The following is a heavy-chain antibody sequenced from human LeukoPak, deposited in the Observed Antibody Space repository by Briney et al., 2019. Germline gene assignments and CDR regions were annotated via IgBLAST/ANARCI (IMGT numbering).Heavy chain of an antibody. CDR3: ARADTTIFGVVLIDV. D-gene: IGHD3-3*01. J-gene: IGHJ6*04. V-gene: IGHV4-59*01. Sequence: PSETLSLTCTASGGSISSYYWSWIRQPPGKGLEWIGYIYYSGSTNYNPSLKSRVTISVDTSKNQFSLKLSSVTAADTAVYYCARADTTIFGVVLIDVWGKGTTVTVSS. CDR1: GGSISSYY. CDR2: IYYSGST.